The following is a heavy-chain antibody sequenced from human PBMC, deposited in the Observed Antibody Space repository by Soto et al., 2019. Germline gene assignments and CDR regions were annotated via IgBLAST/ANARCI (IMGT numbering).Heavy chain of an antibody. Sequence: SGPTLVNPTQPLTLTCTFSGFSLSTSGMCVSWIRQPPGKALEWLALIDWDDDKYYSTSLKTRLTIAKDTSKNQVVLTMTNMDPVDTATYYCARSLSAVAGPGVDYGMDVWGQGTTVTVSS. CDR3: ARSLSAVAGPGVDYGMDV. D-gene: IGHD6-19*01. V-gene: IGHV2-70*01. J-gene: IGHJ6*02. CDR2: IDWDDDK. CDR1: GFSLSTSGMC.